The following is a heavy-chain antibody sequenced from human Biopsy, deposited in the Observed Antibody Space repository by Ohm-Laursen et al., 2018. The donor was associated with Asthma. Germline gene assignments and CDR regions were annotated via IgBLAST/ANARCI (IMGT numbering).Heavy chain of an antibody. J-gene: IGHJ3*02. D-gene: IGHD4-23*01. CDR1: RFTYE. CDR2: ISYDGSSI. CDR3: ARTHERWTSIQDDALDI. Sequence: SLRLSCSASRFTYEMHWVRQAPGKGLEWVAVISYDGSSIYYADSVKGRFTLSRDNSRNTLYLQMNSFRVEDTAIYYCARTHERWTSIQDDALDIWGQGTMVIVSS. V-gene: IGHV3-30-3*01.